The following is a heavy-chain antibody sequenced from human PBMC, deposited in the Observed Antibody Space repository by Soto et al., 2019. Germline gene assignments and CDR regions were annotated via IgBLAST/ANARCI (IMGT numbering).Heavy chain of an antibody. CDR2: ISVYNGNK. D-gene: IGHD2-15*01. CDR1: GYTFSSYG. V-gene: IGHV1-18*01. J-gene: IGHJ4*02. Sequence: ASVKVSCKASGYTFSSYGISWVRQGPGQGLEWMGWISVYNGNKMYAQKFQGRVTMTTDTSTSTAYMELRSLRSDDTAVYYCARDCSGGSCSTAYWGQGTLVTVSS. CDR3: ARDCSGGSCSTAY.